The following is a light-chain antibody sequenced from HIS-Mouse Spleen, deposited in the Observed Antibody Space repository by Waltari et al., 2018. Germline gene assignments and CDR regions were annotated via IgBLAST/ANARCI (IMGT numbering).Light chain of an antibody. CDR3: SSYTSSSTVV. CDR2: EVS. J-gene: IGLJ2*01. Sequence: QSALTQPASVSGSPGQSITISCTGTSSDVRGYTHVSWYQQHPGKAPKLMIYEVSNRPSGVSNRFSGSKSGNTASLTISGLQAEDEADYYCSSYTSSSTVVFGGGTKLTVL. V-gene: IGLV2-14*01. CDR1: SSDVRGYTH.